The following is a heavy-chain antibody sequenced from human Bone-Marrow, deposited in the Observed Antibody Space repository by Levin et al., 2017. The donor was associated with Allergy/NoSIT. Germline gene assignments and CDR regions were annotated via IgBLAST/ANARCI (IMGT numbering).Heavy chain of an antibody. Sequence: SQTLSLTCAVYGGSFSGYYWSWIRQPPGKGLEWIGEINHSGSTNYNPSLKSRVTISVDTSKNQFSLKLSSVTAADTAVYYCARLVPPYNWFDPWGQGTLVTVSS. CDR2: INHSGST. CDR1: GGSFSGYY. V-gene: IGHV4-34*01. CDR3: ARLVPPYNWFDP. D-gene: IGHD2-2*01. J-gene: IGHJ5*02.